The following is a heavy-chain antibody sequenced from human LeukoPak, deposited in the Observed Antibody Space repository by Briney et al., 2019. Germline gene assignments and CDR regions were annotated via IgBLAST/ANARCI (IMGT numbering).Heavy chain of an antibody. D-gene: IGHD3-10*01. CDR3: ARMRFGGAFDI. CDR2: ISSSSSYI. J-gene: IGHJ3*02. CDR1: GFTFSSYS. V-gene: IGHV3-21*01. Sequence: GGSLRLSCAASGFTFSSYSMNWVRQAPGKGLEWVSSISSSSSYIYYADSVKGRFTISRDNAKNSLYLQMNSLRAEDTAVYYCARMRFGGAFDIWGQGTMVTVSS.